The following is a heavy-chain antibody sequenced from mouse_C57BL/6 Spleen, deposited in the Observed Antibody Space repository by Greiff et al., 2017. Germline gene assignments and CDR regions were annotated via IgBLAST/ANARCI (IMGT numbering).Heavy chain of an antibody. J-gene: IGHJ2*01. CDR2: IYPRSGNN. CDR1: GYTFTSYG. CDR3: ARKGTMVTTGFDY. D-gene: IGHD2-2*01. V-gene: IGHV1-81*01. Sequence: QVQLQQSGAELARPGASVKLSCKASGYTFTSYGISWVKQRTGQGLEWIGEIYPRSGNNYYNEKFKGKATLTADKSSSTAYMELRSLTSDDSAVYFCARKGTMVTTGFDYWGQGTTLTVSS.